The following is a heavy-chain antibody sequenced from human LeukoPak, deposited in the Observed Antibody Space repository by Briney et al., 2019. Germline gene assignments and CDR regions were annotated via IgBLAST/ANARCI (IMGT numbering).Heavy chain of an antibody. CDR3: ARDDSGSYRFDY. Sequence: HPGGSLRLSCAASGFTVSSNYMGWVRQAPGKGLEWVSVIYSGGSTYYADSVKGRFTISRDNSKNTLYLQMNSLRAEDTAVYYCARDDSGSYRFDYWGQGTLVTVSS. J-gene: IGHJ4*02. D-gene: IGHD1-26*01. CDR2: IYSGGST. CDR1: GFTVSSNY. V-gene: IGHV3-66*01.